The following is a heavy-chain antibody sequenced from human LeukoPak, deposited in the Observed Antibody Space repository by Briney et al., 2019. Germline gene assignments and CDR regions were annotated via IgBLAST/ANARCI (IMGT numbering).Heavy chain of an antibody. Sequence: SETLSLTCTVSGGSISNYFWTWIRQPPGEGLEWIGYVYYSGSTNYNPSLKSRVTISVDTSKNQFSLKLSSVTATDTAVYYCARDMEGYSSSSRWFDPWGQGTLVTVSS. CDR2: VYYSGST. D-gene: IGHD6-6*01. CDR3: ARDMEGYSSSSRWFDP. V-gene: IGHV4-59*01. CDR1: GGSISNYF. J-gene: IGHJ5*02.